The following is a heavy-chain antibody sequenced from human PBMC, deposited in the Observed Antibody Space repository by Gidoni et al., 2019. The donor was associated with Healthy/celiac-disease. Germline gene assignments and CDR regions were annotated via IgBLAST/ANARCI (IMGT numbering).Heavy chain of an antibody. CDR3: ARLILYSGNSTPRDPGY. CDR1: GGSISSSSYY. CDR2: IYYSGST. V-gene: IGHV4-39*01. Sequence: QLQLQESGPGLVKPSETLSLTCTVSGGSISSSSYYWGWIRQPPGKGLEWIGSIYYSGSTYYNPSLKSRVTISVDTSKNQFSLKLSSVTAADTAVYYCARLILYSGNSTPRDPGYWGQGTLVTVSS. D-gene: IGHD1-26*01. J-gene: IGHJ4*02.